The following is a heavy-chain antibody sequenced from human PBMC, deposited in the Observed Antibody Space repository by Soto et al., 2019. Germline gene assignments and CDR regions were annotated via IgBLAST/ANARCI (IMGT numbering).Heavy chain of an antibody. CDR1: GGSISSGGYY. Sequence: SETLSLTCTVSGGSISSGGYYWSWIRQLPGKGLEWIGFAYSSGSTYYNPSLNSRVTISVDTSKNQISLKLTSVTAADTAVYYCARDPRTVTVDAFDIWGQGTKVTVSS. V-gene: IGHV4-31*03. J-gene: IGHJ3*02. D-gene: IGHD4-17*01. CDR2: AYSSGST. CDR3: ARDPRTVTVDAFDI.